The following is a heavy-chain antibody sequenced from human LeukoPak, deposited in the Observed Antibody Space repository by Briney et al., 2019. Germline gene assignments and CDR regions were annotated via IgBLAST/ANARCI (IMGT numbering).Heavy chain of an antibody. CDR2: INPNSGGT. Sequence: ASVKVSCKASGYTFTGYYMHWVRQAPGQGLEWMGWINPNSGGTNYAQKFQGRVTMTRDTSISTAYMELSRLRSEDTAVYYCARRRFSVGLGELDYWGQGTLVTVSS. CDR3: ARRRFSVGLGELDY. CDR1: GYTFTGYY. V-gene: IGHV1-2*02. D-gene: IGHD3-16*01. J-gene: IGHJ4*02.